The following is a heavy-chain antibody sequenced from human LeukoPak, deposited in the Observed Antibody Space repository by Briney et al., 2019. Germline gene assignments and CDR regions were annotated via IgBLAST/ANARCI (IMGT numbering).Heavy chain of an antibody. V-gene: IGHV3-66*01. CDR3: TRVRIEVAGWVPFDY. Sequence: PGGSLRLSCAASGFIVSSKYMSWVRQAPGKELEWVSIIYSGGNTYYADSVKGRFTISRDISKNTVSLQMNSLRAEDTAVYYCTRVRIEVAGWVPFDYWGQGTLVSVSS. CDR2: IYSGGNT. D-gene: IGHD6-19*01. CDR1: GFIVSSKY. J-gene: IGHJ4*02.